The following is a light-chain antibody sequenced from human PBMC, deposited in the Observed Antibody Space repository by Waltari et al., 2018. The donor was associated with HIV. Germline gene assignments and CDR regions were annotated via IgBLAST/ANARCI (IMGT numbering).Light chain of an antibody. V-gene: IGKV1-39*01. J-gene: IGKJ3*01. CDR3: QQSYSSPQT. CDR1: QSVSNK. CDR2: DAS. Sequence: DIQMTQSPSFLSASVGDSVSITCRASQSVSNKVIWYQQKPGKAPKVLIYDASSLQSGVPSRFGGSGSGTDFTLTINSLQPDDFATYFCQQSYSSPQTFGPGTKVDIK.